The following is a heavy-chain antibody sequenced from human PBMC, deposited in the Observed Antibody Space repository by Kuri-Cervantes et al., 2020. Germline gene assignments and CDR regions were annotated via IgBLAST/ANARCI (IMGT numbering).Heavy chain of an antibody. D-gene: IGHD3-22*01. CDR2: MNPNSGNT. Sequence: ASVKVSCKAPGYTFTSYDINWVRQATGQGLEWMGWMNPNSGNTGYAQKFQGRVTMTRNTSISTAYMELSSLRSEDTAVYYCARVVVVITTYDAFDIWGQGTMVTVSS. CDR3: ARVVVVITTYDAFDI. CDR1: GYTFTSYD. V-gene: IGHV1-8*01. J-gene: IGHJ3*02.